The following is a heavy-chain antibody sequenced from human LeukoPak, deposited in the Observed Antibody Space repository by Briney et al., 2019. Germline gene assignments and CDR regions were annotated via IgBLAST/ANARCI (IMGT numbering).Heavy chain of an antibody. J-gene: IGHJ5*02. V-gene: IGHV4-39*07. CDR1: GGSISSSSYY. CDR2: IYYSGST. CDR3: ASSGYSYGFRLDWFDP. D-gene: IGHD5-18*01. Sequence: PSETLSLTCTVSGGSISSSSYYWGWIRQPPGKGLEWIGSIYYSGSTYYNPSLKSRVTISVDTSKNQFSLKLSSVTAADTAVYYCASSGYSYGFRLDWFDPWGQGTLVTVSS.